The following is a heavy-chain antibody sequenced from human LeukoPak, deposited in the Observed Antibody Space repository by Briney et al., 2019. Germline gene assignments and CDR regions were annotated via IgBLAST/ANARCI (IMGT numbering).Heavy chain of an antibody. V-gene: IGHV3-21*01. D-gene: IGHD6-19*01. CDR2: ISSSSSYI. CDR3: ARDRSWGSSGWSHAMGY. CDR1: GFTFSNYA. Sequence: PGGSLRLSCAASGFTFSNYALSWVRQAPGKGLEWVSSISSSSSYIYYADSVKGRFTISRDNAKNSLYLQMNSLRAEDTAVYYCARDRSWGSSGWSHAMGYWGQGTLVTVSS. J-gene: IGHJ4*02.